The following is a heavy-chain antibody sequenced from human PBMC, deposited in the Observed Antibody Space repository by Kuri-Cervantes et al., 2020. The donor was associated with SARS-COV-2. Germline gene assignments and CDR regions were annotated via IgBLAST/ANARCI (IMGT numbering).Heavy chain of an antibody. CDR1: GFTFSDYY. Sequence: GESLKISCAASGFTFSDYYMSWIRQAPGKGLEWVSYISSSGSTIYYADSVKGRFTISRDNAKNSLYLQMNSLRAEDTAVYYCARDDRYYYDSSGYYMPGGEGYFDLWGRGTLVTVSS. CDR3: ARDDRYYYDSSGYYMPGGEGYFDL. D-gene: IGHD3-22*01. J-gene: IGHJ2*01. V-gene: IGHV3-11*04. CDR2: ISSSGSTI.